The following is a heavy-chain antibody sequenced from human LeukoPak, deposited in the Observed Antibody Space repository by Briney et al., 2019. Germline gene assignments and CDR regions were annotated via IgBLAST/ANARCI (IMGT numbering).Heavy chain of an antibody. D-gene: IGHD5-18*01. CDR1: GFTFSSYW. V-gene: IGHV3-7*01. J-gene: IGHJ4*02. Sequence: GGSLRLSCAASGFTFSSYWMSWVRQAPGKGLEWVANIKDDGSEKRDVDSVKGRFTISRDNAKNSLYLQMNSLRAGDTAVYYCAKEVYSYGLSSFDYWGQGTLVTVSS. CDR3: AKEVYSYGLSSFDY. CDR2: IKDDGSEK.